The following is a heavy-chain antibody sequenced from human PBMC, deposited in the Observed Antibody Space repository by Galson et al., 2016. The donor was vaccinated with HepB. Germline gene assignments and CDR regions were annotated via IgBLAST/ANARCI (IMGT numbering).Heavy chain of an antibody. V-gene: IGHV5-51*03. CDR2: IYPNDSDT. Sequence: QSGAEVKKPGESLQISCKASGYRFSTSWIGWVRQMPGRGLEWMAMIYPNDSDTRYNPSLEGHVIMSVDKSINTAYLQWRGLKPSDSGIYFCARTSGFPWGLGTQVTVSS. CDR3: ARTSGFP. D-gene: IGHD5-12*01. CDR1: GYRFSTSW. J-gene: IGHJ5*02.